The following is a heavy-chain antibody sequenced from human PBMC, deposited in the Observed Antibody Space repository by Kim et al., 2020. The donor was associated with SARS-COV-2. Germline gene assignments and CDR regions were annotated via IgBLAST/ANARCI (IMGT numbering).Heavy chain of an antibody. J-gene: IGHJ4*02. Sequence: EYAASVKGRFTISRDDSRNLLYLQMNALKTEDTAVYYCVRVRGGYFSLDYWGRGTLVTVSS. V-gene: IGHV3-72*01. D-gene: IGHD3-22*01. CDR3: VRVRGGYFSLDY.